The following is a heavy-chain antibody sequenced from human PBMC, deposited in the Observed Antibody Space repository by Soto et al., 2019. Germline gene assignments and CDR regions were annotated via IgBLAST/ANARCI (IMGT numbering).Heavy chain of an antibody. CDR1: GGSISSSYYY. D-gene: IGHD3-22*01. V-gene: IGHV4-39*01. Sequence: QLQLQESGPGLVKPSETLSLTCTVSGGSISSSYYYWGWIRQPPGKGLEWIGSISYSGSTYYNPSFNTRVTISVDTSKTPFSLKLSSWTVVDPAVYYCANYYSDTSGYYDVPRVYCGQGTLFTVSS. CDR3: ANYYSDTSGYYDVPRVY. CDR2: ISYSGST. J-gene: IGHJ4*02.